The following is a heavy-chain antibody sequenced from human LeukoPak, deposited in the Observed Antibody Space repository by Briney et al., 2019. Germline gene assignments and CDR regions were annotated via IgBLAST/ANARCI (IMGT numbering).Heavy chain of an antibody. CDR2: IYYRGST. V-gene: IGHV4-59*01. J-gene: IGHJ3*02. Sequence: SETLSLTCTVSGGSINSYYWSWIRQPPGKGLEWIGYIYYRGSTNYNPSLKSRVTISVDSSENQFSLKLSSVIAADTAVYYCARERWLALDAFDIWGQGTMVTVSS. CDR3: ARERWLALDAFDI. CDR1: GGSINSYY. D-gene: IGHD6-19*01.